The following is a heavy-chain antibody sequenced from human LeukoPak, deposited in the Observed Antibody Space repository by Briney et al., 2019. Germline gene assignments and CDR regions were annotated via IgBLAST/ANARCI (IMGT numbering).Heavy chain of an antibody. V-gene: IGHV3-30-3*01. Sequence: PGRTLRLSCAASGFTFSSYAMHWVRQAPGKGLGWVAVISYDGSNKYYADSVKGRFTISRDNSKNTLYLQMNSLRAEDTAVYYCARRGYSYGSTGYYFDYWGQGTLVTVSS. CDR3: ARRGYSYGSTGYYFDY. J-gene: IGHJ4*02. CDR2: ISYDGSNK. CDR1: GFTFSSYA. D-gene: IGHD5-18*01.